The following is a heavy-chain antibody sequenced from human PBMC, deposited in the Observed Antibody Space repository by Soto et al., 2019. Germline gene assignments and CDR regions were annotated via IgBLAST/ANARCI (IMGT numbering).Heavy chain of an antibody. V-gene: IGHV3-30*03. CDR2: SSYDGRET. Sequence: GGSLRLSCAVSDFDFSSYGIHWVRQAPGKGLEWVAASSYDGRETFYADSAKGRFTVSKEMSKNTAFLQMNALRHEDTAVYFCARDSGWPILNFENRGQGTPVTVSS. CDR1: DFDFSSYG. CDR3: ARDSGWPILNFEN. D-gene: IGHD3-10*01. J-gene: IGHJ4*02.